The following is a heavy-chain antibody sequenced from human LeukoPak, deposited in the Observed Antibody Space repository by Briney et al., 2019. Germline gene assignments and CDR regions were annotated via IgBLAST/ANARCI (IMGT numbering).Heavy chain of an antibody. V-gene: IGHV4-34*01. CDR3: ARGEGVPAATYYFDY. Sequence: SETLSLTCAVYGGSFSGYYWSWIRQPPGKGLEWIGEINHSGSTNYNTSLKSRVTISVDTSKNQFSLKLSSVTAADTAVYYCARGEGVPAATYYFDYWGQGTLVTVSS. CDR2: INHSGST. J-gene: IGHJ4*02. CDR1: GGSFSGYY. D-gene: IGHD2-2*01.